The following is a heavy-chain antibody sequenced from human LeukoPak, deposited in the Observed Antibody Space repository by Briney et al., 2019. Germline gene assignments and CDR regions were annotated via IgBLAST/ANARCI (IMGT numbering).Heavy chain of an antibody. D-gene: IGHD1-14*01. Sequence: SQTLSLTCTVSGGSISSGDYYWRWIRQPPGKGLEWIGYIYYSGSTYYNPSLKSRFTISVDTSKNQFSLKLSSVTAADTAVYDCAVWEPEGLGYWGQGTLVTVSS. V-gene: IGHV4-30-4*01. CDR2: IYYSGST. CDR1: GGSISSGDYY. CDR3: AVWEPEGLGY. J-gene: IGHJ4*02.